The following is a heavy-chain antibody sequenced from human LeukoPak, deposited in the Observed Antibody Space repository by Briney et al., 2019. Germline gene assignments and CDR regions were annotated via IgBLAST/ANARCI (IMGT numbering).Heavy chain of an antibody. V-gene: IGHV1-69*01. CDR3: ATSYGGLTYFDY. D-gene: IGHD4-23*01. CDR1: GGTFSSYA. Sequence: ASVKVSCEASGGTFSSYAISWVRQAPGQGLEWMGGIIPIFGTANYAQKFQGRVTITADESTSTAYMELSSLRSEDTAVYYCATSYGGLTYFDYWGQGTLVTVSS. CDR2: IIPIFGTA. J-gene: IGHJ4*02.